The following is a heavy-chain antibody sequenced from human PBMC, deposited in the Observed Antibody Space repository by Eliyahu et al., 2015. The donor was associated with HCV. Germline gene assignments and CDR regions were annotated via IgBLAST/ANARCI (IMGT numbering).Heavy chain of an antibody. J-gene: IGHJ6*02. Sequence: QVQLQQWGAGLLRPSATLSLXXAVYGGSXSGHYXNWXRQPPGKGLEWIGEINHSGSPNYNSSLRSRVTISQDTSKKHFSLKLTSVTAADTAVYFCARGGLLWFGDLYYAMDVWGQGTTVTVSS. V-gene: IGHV4-34*01. CDR1: GGSXSGHY. D-gene: IGHD3-10*01. CDR3: ARGGLLWFGDLYYAMDV. CDR2: INHSGSP.